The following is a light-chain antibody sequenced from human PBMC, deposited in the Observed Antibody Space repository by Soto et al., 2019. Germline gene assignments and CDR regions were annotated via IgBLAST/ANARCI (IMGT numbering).Light chain of an antibody. Sequence: EIVMTQSPATPSVSPGERATLSCRASQSVSGNLAWYQQKPGQAPRLLIYVGSTRATGIPARFGGSGSVTGFTLTISSLQSEAFAVYYYQQYNNWPRTFGQGTKVEIK. J-gene: IGKJ1*01. V-gene: IGKV3-15*01. CDR1: QSVSGN. CDR3: QQYNNWPRT. CDR2: VGS.